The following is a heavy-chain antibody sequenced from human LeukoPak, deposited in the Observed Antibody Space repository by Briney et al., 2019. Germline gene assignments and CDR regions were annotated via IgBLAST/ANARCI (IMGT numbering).Heavy chain of an antibody. J-gene: IGHJ4*02. D-gene: IGHD6-13*01. Sequence: PGGSLRLSCAASGFTFSSYGMHWVRQAPGKGLEWVAVIWYDGSNKYYADSVKGRFTISRDNSKNTLYLQMNSLRAEDTAVYYCARDRPQDYRSSWYYFDYWGQGTLVTVSS. CDR3: ARDRPQDYRSSWYYFDY. CDR2: IWYDGSNK. CDR1: GFTFSSYG. V-gene: IGHV3-33*01.